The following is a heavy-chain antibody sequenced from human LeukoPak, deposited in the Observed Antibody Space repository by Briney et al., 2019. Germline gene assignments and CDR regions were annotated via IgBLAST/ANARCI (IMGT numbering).Heavy chain of an antibody. Sequence: GGSLRLSCAASGFTFSDYGMRWVRQAPGKGLEWVAVIWYDGSNTYYTDSVKGRFTISRDNSRKTLYLQMNSLRAEDTAVYYCARKSGSYPDYWGQGTLVTVSS. CDR1: GFTFSDYG. J-gene: IGHJ4*02. CDR3: ARKSGSYPDY. D-gene: IGHD1-26*01. V-gene: IGHV3-33*01. CDR2: IWYDGSNT.